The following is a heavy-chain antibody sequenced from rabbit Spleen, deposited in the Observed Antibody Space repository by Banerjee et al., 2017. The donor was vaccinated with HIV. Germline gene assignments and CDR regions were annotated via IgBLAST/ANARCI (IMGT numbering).Heavy chain of an antibody. J-gene: IGHJ4*01. Sequence: QSLEESGGGLVQPGGSLKLSCTASGFTLSSCYMNWVRQAPGKGLEWIGYIDPVFGITAYANWVNGRFSISRENAQNTVFLQMTSLTAADTATYFCARDGAGGSYFALWGPGTLVTVS. CDR2: IDPVFGIT. CDR1: GFTLSSCY. V-gene: IGHV1S7*01. CDR3: ARDGAGGSYFAL. D-gene: IGHD8-1*01.